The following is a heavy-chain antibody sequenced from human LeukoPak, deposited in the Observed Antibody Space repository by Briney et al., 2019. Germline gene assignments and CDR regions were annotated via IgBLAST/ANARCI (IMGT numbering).Heavy chain of an antibody. V-gene: IGHV3-21*01. J-gene: IGHJ4*02. CDR3: GRAFPPLRTSSAGDL. CDR2: ISGLSSHI. CDR1: GFTVSNNY. Sequence: GGSLRLSCAASGFTVSNNYMSWVRQAPGKGLEWVSSISGLSSHIYYGDSVKGRFSISRDNAKNSLYLQMNSLGAEDTAVYYCGRAFPPLRTSSAGDLWGQGTLVTVSS. D-gene: IGHD3-16*01.